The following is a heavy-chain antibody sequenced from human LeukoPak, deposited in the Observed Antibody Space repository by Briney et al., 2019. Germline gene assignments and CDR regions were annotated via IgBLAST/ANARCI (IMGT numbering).Heavy chain of an antibody. D-gene: IGHD4-17*01. V-gene: IGHV1-69*02. CDR1: GGTFSSYT. J-gene: IGHJ5*02. Sequence: SVKVSCKASGGTFSSYTISCVRQAPGQGLEWMGRIIPILGIANYAQKFRGRVTITADKSTSTAYMELSSLRSEDTPVYYCARSGSYFVYGDYGGAGFDPWGQGTLVTVSS. CDR2: IIPILGIA. CDR3: ARSGSYFVYGDYGGAGFDP.